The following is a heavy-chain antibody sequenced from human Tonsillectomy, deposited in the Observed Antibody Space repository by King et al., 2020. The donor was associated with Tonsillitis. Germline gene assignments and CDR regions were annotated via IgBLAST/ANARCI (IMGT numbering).Heavy chain of an antibody. V-gene: IGHV1-46*01. D-gene: IGHD6-13*01. CDR3: ASRGPLAVTGTPARGYFDL. Sequence: QLVQSGAEVKKPGASVKVSCKPSGYTFTSFYMHWVRQAPRQGLEWMGVINPSGGSTSYAQKFQDRVTMTRDTYTSTVYMERSSLRSEDTAVYYCASRGPLAVTGTPARGYFDLWGRGTLVTVSS. J-gene: IGHJ2*01. CDR2: INPSGGST. CDR1: GYTFTSFY.